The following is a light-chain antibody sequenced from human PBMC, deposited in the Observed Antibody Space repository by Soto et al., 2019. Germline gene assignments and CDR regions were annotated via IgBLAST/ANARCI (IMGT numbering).Light chain of an antibody. Sequence: EIVLTQSPATLSLSPGERATLSCRAGKRVGRGYLAWYQQKPGQAPRLLIYGASSRATGIPDRFSGSGSGTDFTLTISRLEPEDFAVYYCQQYGSSPWTFGQGTKVEIK. CDR3: QQYGSSPWT. J-gene: IGKJ1*01. CDR2: GAS. V-gene: IGKV3-20*01. CDR1: KRVGRGY.